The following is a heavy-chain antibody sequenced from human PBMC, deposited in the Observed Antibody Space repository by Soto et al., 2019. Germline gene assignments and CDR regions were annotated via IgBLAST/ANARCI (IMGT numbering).Heavy chain of an antibody. Sequence: TLSLTCTVSGGSISSGGYYWSWIRQHPGKGLEWIGYIYYSGSTYYNPSLKSRVTISVDTSKNQFSLKLSSVTAADTAVYYCAGGDCSGGSCYWFDPWGQGTLVTVSS. CDR2: IYYSGST. CDR3: AGGDCSGGSCYWFDP. CDR1: GGSISSGGYY. D-gene: IGHD2-15*01. J-gene: IGHJ5*02. V-gene: IGHV4-31*03.